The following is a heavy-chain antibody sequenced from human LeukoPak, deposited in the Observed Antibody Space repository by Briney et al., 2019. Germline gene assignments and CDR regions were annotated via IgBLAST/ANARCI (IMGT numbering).Heavy chain of an antibody. Sequence: GGSLRLSCAASGFTFSSYGMHWVRQAPGKGLEWAAVISYDGSNKYYADSVKGRFTISGDNSMNTLYLQMNSLRDEDTAVYYCAQAWRWLQLNYWGQGTLVTVSS. CDR1: GFTFSSYG. V-gene: IGHV3-30*18. CDR3: AQAWRWLQLNY. D-gene: IGHD5-24*01. CDR2: ISYDGSNK. J-gene: IGHJ4*02.